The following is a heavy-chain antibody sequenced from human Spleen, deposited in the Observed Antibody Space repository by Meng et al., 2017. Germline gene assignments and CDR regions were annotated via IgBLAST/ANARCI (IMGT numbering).Heavy chain of an antibody. V-gene: IGHV4-31*03. CDR1: GGSISSGGYY. J-gene: IGHJ4*02. CDR2: IYYSGAT. CDR3: ARFGSSGYYVDY. Sequence: SETLSLTCTVSGGSISSGGYYWSWIRQHPGKGLEWIGYIYYSGATYYYPSLKSRVTISVDTSENQFSLKLTSVTAADTAVYYCARFGSSGYYVDYWGQGTLVTVSS. D-gene: IGHD3-22*01.